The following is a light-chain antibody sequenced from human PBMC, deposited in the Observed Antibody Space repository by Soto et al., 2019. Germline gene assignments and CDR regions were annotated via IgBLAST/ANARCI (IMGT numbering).Light chain of an antibody. V-gene: IGKV1-39*01. J-gene: IGKJ1*01. CDR2: AAS. Sequence: IQMTQSPSTLSASVGDRVTITCLASQSISSWLAWYQQKPGKAPKLLIYAASSLQTGVPSRFSGSGSGTDFTLTISTLQPEDFAIYYCQQSYSIPITFGQGTKVDNK. CDR1: QSISSW. CDR3: QQSYSIPIT.